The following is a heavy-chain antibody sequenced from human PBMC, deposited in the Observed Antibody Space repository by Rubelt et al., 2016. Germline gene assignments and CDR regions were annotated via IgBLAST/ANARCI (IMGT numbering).Heavy chain of an antibody. Sequence: QVQLQQWGAGLLKPSETLSLTCAVYGGSFSGYYWSWIRQPPGKGLEWIGEINHSGSTNYNPSLKSRVTISVDPSNNQFSLKLSSVTAADTAVYYCARGRMGFHYYYYGMDVWGQGTTVTVSS. CDR3: ARGRMGFHYYYYGMDV. J-gene: IGHJ6*02. V-gene: IGHV4-34*01. CDR2: INHSGST. CDR1: GGSFSGYY. D-gene: IGHD1-26*01.